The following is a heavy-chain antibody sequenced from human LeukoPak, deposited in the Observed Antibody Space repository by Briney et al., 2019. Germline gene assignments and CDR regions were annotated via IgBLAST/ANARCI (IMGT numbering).Heavy chain of an antibody. Sequence: SQTLSLTCAISGDSVSSNSAAWNWIRQSPSRGLEWLGRTYYRSKWYNDYAVSVKSRITINPDTSKNQFSLQLNSVTPEDTAVYYCARGKRRLTGNRYYFDYWGQGTLVTVSS. CDR1: GDSVSSNSAA. CDR3: ARGKRRLTGNRYYFDY. J-gene: IGHJ4*02. CDR2: TYYRSKWYN. D-gene: IGHD3-16*02. V-gene: IGHV6-1*01.